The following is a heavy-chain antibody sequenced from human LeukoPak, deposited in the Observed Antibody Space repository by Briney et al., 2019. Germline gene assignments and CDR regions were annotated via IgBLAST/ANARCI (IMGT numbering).Heavy chain of an antibody. D-gene: IGHD5-18*01. CDR1: GGSISSGDYY. J-gene: IGHJ3*02. Sequence: PSETLSLTCTVSGGSISSGDYYWSWIRQPPGKGLEWIGYIYYSGSTYYNPSLKSRVTISVDTSKNQFSLKLSSVTAADTAVYYCARASHSRRAFDIWGQGTMVTVSS. CDR2: IYYSGST. V-gene: IGHV4-30-4*01. CDR3: ARASHSRRAFDI.